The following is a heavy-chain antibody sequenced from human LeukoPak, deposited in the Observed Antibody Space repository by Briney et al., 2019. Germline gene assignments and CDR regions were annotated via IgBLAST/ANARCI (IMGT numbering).Heavy chain of an antibody. V-gene: IGHV1-69*13. CDR2: IIPIFGTA. Sequence: ASVKVSCKASGGTFSSYAISWVRQAPGQGLEWMGGIIPIFGTANYAQKFQGRVTITADESTSTAYMELSSLRSGDTAVYYCARADYDILTGYYIWGQGTLVTVSS. D-gene: IGHD3-9*01. CDR3: ARADYDILTGYYI. CDR1: GGTFSSYA. J-gene: IGHJ4*02.